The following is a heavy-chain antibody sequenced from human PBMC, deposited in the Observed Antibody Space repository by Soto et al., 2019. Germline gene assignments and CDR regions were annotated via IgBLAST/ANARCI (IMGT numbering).Heavy chain of an antibody. Sequence: GASLKISCKGSGYSFTSYWISWVRQMPGKGLEXMGXXDXXXXXTXXXPSFQGHVTISADKSISTAYLQWSSLKASDTAMYYCARSLAARLDPWGQGTLVTVSS. V-gene: IGHV5-10-1*01. D-gene: IGHD6-6*01. CDR3: ARSLAARLDP. CDR1: GYSFTSYW. CDR2: XDXXXXXT. J-gene: IGHJ5*02.